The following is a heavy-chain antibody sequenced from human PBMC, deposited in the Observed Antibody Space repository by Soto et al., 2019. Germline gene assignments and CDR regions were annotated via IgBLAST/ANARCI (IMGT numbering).Heavy chain of an antibody. CDR2: IDPSDSYT. V-gene: IGHV5-10-1*01. CDR1: GYSFTSYW. Sequence: PGESLKISCKGSGYSFTSYWISWVRQMPGKGLEWMGRIDPSDSYTNYSPSFQGHVTISADKSISTAYLQWSSLKASDTAMYYCARRGAAPDYYYGMDVWGQGTTVTVSS. D-gene: IGHD3-10*01. J-gene: IGHJ6*02. CDR3: ARRGAAPDYYYGMDV.